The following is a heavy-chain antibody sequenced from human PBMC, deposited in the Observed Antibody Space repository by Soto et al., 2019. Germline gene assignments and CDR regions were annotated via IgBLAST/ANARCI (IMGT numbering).Heavy chain of an antibody. CDR2: IWYDGTQN. CDR3: ARAGGTTVTGLWHFDS. D-gene: IGHD4-17*01. J-gene: IGHJ4*02. CDR1: GFTFNTYS. V-gene: IGHV3-33*01. Sequence: QVQLEESGGGVVQPGRSLRLSCAASGFTFNTYSMHWVRQPQGKGLEWLAAIWYDGTQNYYADSVKGRFIISRDNSKKTLYLEMNSLRAEDTAVYYCARAGGTTVTGLWHFDSWGQGTLVTVSS.